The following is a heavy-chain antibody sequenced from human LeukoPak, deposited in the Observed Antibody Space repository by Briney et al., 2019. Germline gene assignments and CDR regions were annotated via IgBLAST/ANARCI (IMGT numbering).Heavy chain of an antibody. D-gene: IGHD3-10*01. CDR2: IHTSGST. J-gene: IGHJ4*02. CDR3: AREAVHYGSGSHDY. Sequence: SETLPLTCTVSGGSVSAYYWSWIRQPAGKGLEWIGRIHTSGSTNYNPSLKSRVTMSVDTSKNQLSLKLSSVTAADTAVYYCAREAVHYGSGSHDYWGQGTLVTVSS. CDR1: GGSVSAYY. V-gene: IGHV4-4*07.